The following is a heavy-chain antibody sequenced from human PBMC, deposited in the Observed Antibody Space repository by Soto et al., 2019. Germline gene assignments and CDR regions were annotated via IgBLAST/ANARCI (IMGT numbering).Heavy chain of an antibody. CDR3: ARDPVTMVRGRADYGMDV. Sequence: SQTLSLTCAISGDSVSNNSAAWNWIRQSPSRGLEWLGRTYYRSKWYNDYAVSVKSRITINPDTSKNQFSLQLNSVTPEDTAVYYCARDPVTMVRGRADYGMDVWGQGTTVTVSS. J-gene: IGHJ6*02. V-gene: IGHV6-1*01. CDR2: TYYRSKWYN. D-gene: IGHD3-10*01. CDR1: GDSVSNNSAA.